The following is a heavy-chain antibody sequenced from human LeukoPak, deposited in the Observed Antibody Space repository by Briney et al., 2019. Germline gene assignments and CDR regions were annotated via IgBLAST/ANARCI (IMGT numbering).Heavy chain of an antibody. D-gene: IGHD3-10*01. Sequence: PSETLSLTCTVSGGSISSYYWNWIRQPPGKGLEWIGYIYYSGSTNYTPCLKSRVTISVDTSKSQFSLKLSSVTAADTAVYYCARGSGSFDYWGQGTLVTVSS. CDR2: IYYSGST. CDR1: GGSISSYY. CDR3: ARGSGSFDY. V-gene: IGHV4-59*01. J-gene: IGHJ4*02.